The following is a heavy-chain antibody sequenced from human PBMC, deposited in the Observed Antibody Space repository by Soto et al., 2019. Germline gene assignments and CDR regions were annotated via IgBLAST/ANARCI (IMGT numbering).Heavy chain of an antibody. CDR2: ISGSGGRT. J-gene: IGHJ4*02. V-gene: IGHV3-23*01. Sequence: EVQLLESGGGLVQPGGSLRLSCAASGFTFSSYAMSWVRQAPGKGLEWVSAISGSGGRTYYADSVKGRFTISRDNSKNTLYLQMSSLRAEDTAVYYCATASGWFGEFDYWGQGTLVTVSS. CDR1: GFTFSSYA. D-gene: IGHD3-10*01. CDR3: ATASGWFGEFDY.